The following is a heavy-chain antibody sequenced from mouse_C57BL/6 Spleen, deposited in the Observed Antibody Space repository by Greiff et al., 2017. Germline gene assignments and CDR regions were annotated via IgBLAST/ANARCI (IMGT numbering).Heavy chain of an antibody. CDR2: IYPSDSET. D-gene: IGHD4-1*01. CDR3: ARGNWDDY. Sequence: DQLQQPGAELVMPGSSVKLSCKASCYTFTSYWMDWVKQRPGQGLEWIGNIYPSDSETNYNQKFKDKATLTVDKSSSTASMQLSSLTSEDSAVYYCARGNWDDYWGQGTTLTVSS. CDR1: CYTFTSYW. V-gene: IGHV1-61*01. J-gene: IGHJ2*01.